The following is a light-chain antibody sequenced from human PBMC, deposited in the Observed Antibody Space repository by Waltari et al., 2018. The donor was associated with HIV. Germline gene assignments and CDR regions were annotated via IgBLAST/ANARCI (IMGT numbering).Light chain of an antibody. CDR3: QRYGRSRT. CDR1: QSVSSTS. J-gene: IGKJ1*01. Sequence: IVLTQSPGTLSLSPGEKATLSCRASQSVSSTSLAWYRQKPGQSPRLLIYSASTRANGIPDRFSGSGSGTDFSLTISRLEPEDFAVYYCQRYGRSRTFGQGTKVEIK. V-gene: IGKV3-20*01. CDR2: SAS.